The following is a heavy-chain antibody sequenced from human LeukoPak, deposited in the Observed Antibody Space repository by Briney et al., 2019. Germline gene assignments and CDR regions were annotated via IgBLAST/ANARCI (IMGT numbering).Heavy chain of an antibody. CDR2: IYYSGST. J-gene: IGHJ3*02. CDR3: ARDHTYYYDSSGYYSDAFDI. V-gene: IGHV4-39*07. CDR1: GGSISSSSYY. Sequence: SETLSLTCTVSGGSISSSSYYWGWLRQPPGKGLEWIGSIYYSGSTYYNPSLKSRVTISVDTSKNQFSLKLSSVTAADTAVYYCARDHTYYYDSSGYYSDAFDIWGQGTMVTVTS. D-gene: IGHD3-22*01.